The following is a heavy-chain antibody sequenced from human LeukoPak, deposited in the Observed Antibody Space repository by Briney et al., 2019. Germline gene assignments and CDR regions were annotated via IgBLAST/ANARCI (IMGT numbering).Heavy chain of an antibody. V-gene: IGHV4-38-2*02. Sequence: KPSETLSLNCTVSGYSISSGDYWGWIRQPPREGLEWIGSIYHSGSTFYNPSLKSRVAISVDTSKNQVSLKLSSVTAADTAVYYCARDETMGSFDFWGQGALVTVSS. CDR3: ARDETMGSFDF. D-gene: IGHD1-26*01. CDR2: IYHSGST. J-gene: IGHJ4*02. CDR1: GYSISSGDY.